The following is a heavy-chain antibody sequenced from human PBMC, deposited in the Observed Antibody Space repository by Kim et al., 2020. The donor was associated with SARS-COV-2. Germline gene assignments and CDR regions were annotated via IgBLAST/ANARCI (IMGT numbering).Heavy chain of an antibody. Sequence: SETLSLTCAVYGGSLSGYYWSWIRQPPGKGLEWIAETFHSGGTNYNPTLKSRVIISADTSKNQFSLSLTSVTAADTAVYYCARGAGASIGGWVDPSGQGTLVTVAS. D-gene: IGHD1-26*01. CDR1: GGSLSGYY. CDR3: ARGAGASIGGWVDP. J-gene: IGHJ5*02. V-gene: IGHV4-34*01. CDR2: TFHSGGT.